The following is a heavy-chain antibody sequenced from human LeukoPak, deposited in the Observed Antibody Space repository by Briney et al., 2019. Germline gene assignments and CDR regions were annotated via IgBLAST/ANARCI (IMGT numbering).Heavy chain of an antibody. CDR3: ARPPQASSGWSDPFDY. CDR2: INPNSGGT. J-gene: IGHJ4*02. CDR1: GYTFTGYY. Sequence: ASVKVSCKASGYTFTGYYMRWVRQAPGQGLEWMGWINPNSGGTNYAQKFRGRVTMTRDTSISTAYMELSRLRSDDTAVYYCARPPQASSGWSDPFDYWGQGTLVTVSS. V-gene: IGHV1-2*02. D-gene: IGHD6-19*01.